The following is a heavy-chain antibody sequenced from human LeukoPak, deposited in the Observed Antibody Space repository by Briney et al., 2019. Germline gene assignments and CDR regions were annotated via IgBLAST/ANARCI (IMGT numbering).Heavy chain of an antibody. V-gene: IGHV1-18*04. D-gene: IGHD6-19*01. J-gene: IGHJ4*02. CDR2: ISTYNGDT. CDR1: GYTFKHYG. Sequence: ASVKVSCKASGYTFKHYGISWVRQAPGQGLEWMGWISTYNGDTKHAQKVQGRLTLTADASTDTAYMELRGLTSDDTAVYYCARGEYVAVAGTLIFDYWGQGTLVTVSS. CDR3: ARGEYVAVAGTLIFDY.